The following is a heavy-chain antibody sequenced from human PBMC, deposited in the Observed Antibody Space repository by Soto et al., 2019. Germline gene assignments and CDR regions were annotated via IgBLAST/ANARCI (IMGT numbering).Heavy chain of an antibody. CDR2: NYYSGVA. Sequence: SETLSLTCTVSGDSISSYYWTWIRQPPGKGLEWIGYNYYSGVANYNPSLKSRVTISVDTSNKQSSLKLTSVTAADTAVYYCARARLQYYFDYWDQGTLVTVSS. J-gene: IGHJ4*02. D-gene: IGHD1-1*01. V-gene: IGHV4-59*01. CDR3: ARARLQYYFDY. CDR1: GDSISSYY.